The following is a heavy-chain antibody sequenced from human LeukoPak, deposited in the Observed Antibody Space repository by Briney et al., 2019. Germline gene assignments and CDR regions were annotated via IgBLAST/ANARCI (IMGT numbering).Heavy chain of an antibody. CDR3: ARLWRTTVPGTTNSYHYMDV. D-gene: IGHD6-19*01. CDR1: GASITSHF. Sequence: PSETLSLTCTVSGASITSHFWTWLRQPPRTELEWIAYINYGGDTNYNPSLHSRVTISTDTSKNQFYLRLPSVSAADTAVYYCARLWRTTVPGTTNSYHYMDVWGKGTTVTVSS. V-gene: IGHV4-59*11. CDR2: INYGGDT. J-gene: IGHJ6*03.